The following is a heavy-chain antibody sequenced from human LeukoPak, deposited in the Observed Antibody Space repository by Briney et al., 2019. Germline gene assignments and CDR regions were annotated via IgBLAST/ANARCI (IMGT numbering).Heavy chain of an antibody. D-gene: IGHD6-6*01. CDR1: RYTFTGYY. CDR2: INPNSGGT. V-gene: IGHV1-2*02. Sequence: GASVKVSCKASRYTFTGYYMHWVRQAPGQGLEWMGWINPNSGGTNYAQKFQGRVTMTRDTSISTAYMELSRLRSDDTAVYYCARDLAYSSSSLVYYYYYMDVWGKGTTVTVSS. CDR3: ARDLAYSSSSLVYYYYYMDV. J-gene: IGHJ6*03.